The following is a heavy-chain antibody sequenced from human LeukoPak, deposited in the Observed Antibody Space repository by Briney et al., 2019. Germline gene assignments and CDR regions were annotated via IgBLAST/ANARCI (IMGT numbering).Heavy chain of an antibody. Sequence: KPSETLSLTCTVSGGSTSSYYWSWIRQPPGKGLEWIGYIYYSGSTNYNPSLKSRVTISVDTSKNQFSLKLSSVTAADTAVYYCARGPPTLPLVTLDYWGQGTLVTVSS. CDR3: ARGPPTLPLVTLDY. J-gene: IGHJ4*02. D-gene: IGHD3-9*01. CDR2: IYYSGST. V-gene: IGHV4-59*01. CDR1: GGSTSSYY.